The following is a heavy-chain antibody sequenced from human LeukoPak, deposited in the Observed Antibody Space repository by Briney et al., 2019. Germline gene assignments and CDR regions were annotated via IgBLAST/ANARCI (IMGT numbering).Heavy chain of an antibody. CDR3: ARSHRGAYYYYGMDV. V-gene: IGHV3-74*01. CDR1: GFTFSHYW. J-gene: IGHJ6*02. Sequence: GGSLRLSCAASGFTFSHYWMHWVRQAPGKGLAWVSRINSDGSSRDYADSVKGRFTISRDNAKNTLYLQMKSLRAEDTAVYYCARSHRGAYYYYGMDVWGQGTTVTVSS. CDR2: INSDGSSR. D-gene: IGHD3-16*01.